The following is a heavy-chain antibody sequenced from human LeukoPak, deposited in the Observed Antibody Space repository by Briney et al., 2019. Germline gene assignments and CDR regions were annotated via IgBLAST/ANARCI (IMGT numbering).Heavy chain of an antibody. CDR2: ISWNSGSI. CDR1: GFTFDDYA. V-gene: IGHV3-9*01. J-gene: IGHJ5*02. CDR3: AKAAYYYDSSGYTS. Sequence: GRSLRVSCAASGFTFDDYAMHWVRQAPGKGLEWVSGISWNSGSIGYADSVKGRFTISRDNAKNSLYLQMNSLRAEDTALYYCAKAAYYYDSSGYTSWGQGTLVTVSS. D-gene: IGHD3-22*01.